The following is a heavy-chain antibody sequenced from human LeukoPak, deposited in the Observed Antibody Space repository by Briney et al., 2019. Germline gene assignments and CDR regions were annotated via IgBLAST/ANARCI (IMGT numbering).Heavy chain of an antibody. CDR3: ASGSSSSPQGGYYYYYYYMDV. Sequence: SETLSLTCTVSGGSISSSSYYWGWIRQPPGTGLEWIGSIYYSGSTYYNPSLKSRVTISVDTSKNQFSLKLSSVTAADTAVYYCASGSSSSPQGGYYYYYYYMDVWGKGTTVTVSS. CDR1: GGSISSSSYY. CDR2: IYYSGST. V-gene: IGHV4-39*07. D-gene: IGHD6-6*01. J-gene: IGHJ6*03.